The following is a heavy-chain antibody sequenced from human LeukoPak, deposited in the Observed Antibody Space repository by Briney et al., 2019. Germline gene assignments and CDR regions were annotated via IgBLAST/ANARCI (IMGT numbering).Heavy chain of an antibody. J-gene: IGHJ3*02. CDR3: ARTLVQGAFDI. CDR1: GGSISSYY. Sequence: PSETLSLTCTVSGGSISSYYWSWIRQPPGKGLERIGYIYYSGSTNYNPSLKSRVTISVDTSKNQFSLKLSSVTAADTAVYYCARTLVQGAFDIWGQGTMVTVSS. CDR2: IYYSGST. V-gene: IGHV4-59*01.